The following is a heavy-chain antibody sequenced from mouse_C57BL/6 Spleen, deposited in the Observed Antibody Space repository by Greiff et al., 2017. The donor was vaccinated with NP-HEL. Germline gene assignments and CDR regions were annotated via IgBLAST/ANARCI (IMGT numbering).Heavy chain of an antibody. CDR1: GYTFTSYW. V-gene: IGHV1-52*01. CDR3: ARGGTAQARGFAY. D-gene: IGHD3-2*02. J-gene: IGHJ3*01. Sequence: QVQLQQPGAELVRPGSSVKLSCKASGYTFTSYWMHWVKQRPIQGLEWIGNIDPSDSETHYNQKFKDKATLTVDKSSSTAYMQLSSLTSEDSAVYYCARGGTAQARGFAYWGQGTLVTVSA. CDR2: IDPSDSET.